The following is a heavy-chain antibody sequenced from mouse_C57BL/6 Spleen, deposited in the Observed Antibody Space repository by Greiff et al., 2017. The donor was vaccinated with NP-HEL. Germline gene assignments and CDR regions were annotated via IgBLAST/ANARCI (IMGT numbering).Heavy chain of an antibody. CDR2: ISYDGSN. J-gene: IGHJ4*01. CDR3: ARVGTYDYDDAMDY. Sequence: DVQLQESGPGLVKPSQSLSLTCSVTGYSITSGYYWNWIRQFPGNKLEWMGYISYDGSNNYNPSLKNRISITRDTSKNQFFLKLNSVTTEDTATYYCARVGTYDYDDAMDYWGQGTSVTVSS. CDR1: GYSITSGYY. D-gene: IGHD2-4*01. V-gene: IGHV3-6*01.